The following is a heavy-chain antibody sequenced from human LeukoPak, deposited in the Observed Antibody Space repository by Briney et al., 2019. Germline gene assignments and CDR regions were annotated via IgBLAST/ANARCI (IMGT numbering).Heavy chain of an antibody. CDR3: ARVILDLAYCGGDCSYYFDY. CDR2: INPNSGGT. D-gene: IGHD2-21*02. CDR1: GYTFTGYY. Sequence: ASVKVSCKASGYTFTGYYMHWVRQAPGQGLEWMGWINPNSGGTNYAQKFQGRVTMTRDTSISTAYMELSRLRSDDTAVYYCARVILDLAYCGGDCSYYFDYWGQGTLVTVSS. V-gene: IGHV1-2*02. J-gene: IGHJ4*02.